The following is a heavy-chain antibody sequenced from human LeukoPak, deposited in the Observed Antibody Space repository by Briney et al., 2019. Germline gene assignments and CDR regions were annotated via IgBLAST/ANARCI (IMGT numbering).Heavy chain of an antibody. CDR2: IYYSGST. Sequence: SERLSLTCTVSGGSISSSSYYSGWIRQPPGKGLEWIGSIYYSGSTYYNPSLKSRVTISVDTSKNQFSLKLSSVTAADTAVYYCARPYSGSYYYTAFDIWGQGTMVTVSS. D-gene: IGHD1-26*01. V-gene: IGHV4-39*01. CDR3: ARPYSGSYYYTAFDI. J-gene: IGHJ3*02. CDR1: GGSISSSSYY.